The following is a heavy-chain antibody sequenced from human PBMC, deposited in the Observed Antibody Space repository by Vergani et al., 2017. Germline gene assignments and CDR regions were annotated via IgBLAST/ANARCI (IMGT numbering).Heavy chain of an antibody. J-gene: IGHJ4*02. CDR1: GYTFTSYG. V-gene: IGHV1-18*01. D-gene: IGHD3-22*01. CDR2: ISAYNGNT. Sequence: QVPLVQSGAEVKKPGASVKVSCTASGYTFTSYGISWVRQAPGQGLEWMGWISAYNGNTNYAQKLQGRVTMTTDTSTSTAYMELRSLRSDDTAVYYCARARNYYDSSGYSFGDYWGQGTLVTVSS. CDR3: ARARNYYDSSGYSFGDY.